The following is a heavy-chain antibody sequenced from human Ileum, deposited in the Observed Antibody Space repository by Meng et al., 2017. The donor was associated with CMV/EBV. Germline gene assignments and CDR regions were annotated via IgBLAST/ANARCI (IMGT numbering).Heavy chain of an antibody. CDR1: ISSTGYY. J-gene: IGHJ2*01. Sequence: ISSTGYYWSWIRQHPRKGMEWIGYIYYTGSTYYNPSLKSRVTISIDTSKNQFSLKLSSVTAADTAVYYCAKDFHDSSGSYSHYYLDLWGRGTLVTVSS. D-gene: IGHD3-22*01. CDR2: IYYTGST. V-gene: IGHV4-31*02. CDR3: AKDFHDSSGSYSHYYLDL.